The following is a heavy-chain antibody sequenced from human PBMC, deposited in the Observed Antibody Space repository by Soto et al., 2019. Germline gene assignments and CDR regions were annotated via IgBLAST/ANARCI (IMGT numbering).Heavy chain of an antibody. Sequence: EASVKVSCKVSGYTLTELSMHWVRQAPGKGLEWMGGFDPEDGETIYAQKFQGRVTMTEDTSTDTAYMELSSLRSEDTAVYYCATGSSSWHYHTDINPLYQGPKYYGMDVWGQGTTVTVSS. V-gene: IGHV1-24*01. CDR3: ATGSSSWHYHTDINPLYQGPKYYGMDV. CDR2: FDPEDGET. CDR1: GYTLTELS. J-gene: IGHJ6*02. D-gene: IGHD6-13*01.